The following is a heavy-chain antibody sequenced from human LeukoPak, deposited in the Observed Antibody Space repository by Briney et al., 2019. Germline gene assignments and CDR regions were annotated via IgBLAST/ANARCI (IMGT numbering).Heavy chain of an antibody. D-gene: IGHD3-10*01. CDR1: GGTFSRYA. Sequence: APVKVSCKASGGTFSRYAIGWVRQATGQGLEWLGWINPNSGNAGYAQNFRGRVTMTRDTSISTVYMELSSLKSEDTAVYYCARKMRDSGSYPDWGPGTLVTVSS. J-gene: IGHJ4*02. CDR2: INPNSGNA. CDR3: ARKMRDSGSYPD. V-gene: IGHV1-8*01.